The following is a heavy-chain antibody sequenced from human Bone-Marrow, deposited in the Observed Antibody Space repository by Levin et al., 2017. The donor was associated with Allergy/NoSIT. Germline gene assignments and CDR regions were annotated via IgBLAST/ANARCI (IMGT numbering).Heavy chain of an antibody. D-gene: IGHD6-6*01. J-gene: IGHJ6*02. CDR2: ISYDETHK. Sequence: LSLTCAASGFTFSSYGMHWVRQAPGKGLDWVAAISYDETHKYYAGSVKGRFTISRDNSKNTLYLQMSSLRLEDTAVYYCAKDRSSSSWRGYFYYYGFDVWGPGTTVIVSS. CDR1: GFTFSSYG. V-gene: IGHV3-30*18. CDR3: AKDRSSSSWRGYFYYYGFDV.